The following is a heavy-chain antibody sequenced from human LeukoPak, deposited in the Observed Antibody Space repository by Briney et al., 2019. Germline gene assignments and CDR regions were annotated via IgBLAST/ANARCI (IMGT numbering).Heavy chain of an antibody. CDR1: GGSFRGYY. CDR2: INHSGST. D-gene: IGHD1-26*01. V-gene: IGHV4-34*01. Sequence: SETLSLTCAVYGGSFRGYYWSWIRQPPGKGLEWIGEINHSGSTNYNPSLKSRVTISVDTSKNQFSLKLSSVTAADTAVYYCATLLLGAARRTHDYFDYWGQGTLVTVSS. J-gene: IGHJ4*02. CDR3: ATLLLGAARRTHDYFDY.